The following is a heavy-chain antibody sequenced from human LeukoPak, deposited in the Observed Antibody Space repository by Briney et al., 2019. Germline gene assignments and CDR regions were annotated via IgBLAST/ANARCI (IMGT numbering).Heavy chain of an antibody. D-gene: IGHD2-2*01. CDR3: ARDVNYAFDH. J-gene: IGHJ5*02. CDR2: ISTDSGNT. Sequence: GASVKVSCKASGYSFTRNGISWVRQAPGQGLEWMAWISTDSGNTKYAQNLQDRVTLTTDTSTSTAYMELRRLRSDDTAFYYCARDVNYAFDHWGQGTLVTGSS. V-gene: IGHV1-18*01. CDR1: GYSFTRNG.